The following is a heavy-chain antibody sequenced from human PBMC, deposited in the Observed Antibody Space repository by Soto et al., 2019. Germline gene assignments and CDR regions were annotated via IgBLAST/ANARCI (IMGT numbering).Heavy chain of an antibody. CDR3: ARGPTITSDF. CDR2: MYYSGST. Sequence: PSETLSLTCSFSGGSMSRYSCHWLRQFPGKGLEWIAYMYYSGSTDYNPSLKSRVTMSLDTSKNQFTLNLRSVTAADTAVYFCARGPTITSDFWGRGILVTVS. V-gene: IGHV4-59*01. J-gene: IGHJ4*02. CDR1: GGSMSRYS. D-gene: IGHD3-9*01.